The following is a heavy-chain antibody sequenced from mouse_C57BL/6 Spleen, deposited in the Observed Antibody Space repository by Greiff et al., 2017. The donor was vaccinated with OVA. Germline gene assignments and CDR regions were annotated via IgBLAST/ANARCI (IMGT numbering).Heavy chain of an antibody. CDR2: IDPNSGGT. Sequence: QVQLKQPGAELVKPGASVTLSCKASGYTFTSYWMHWVKQRPGRGLEWIGRIDPNSGGTKYHEKFKSKATLTVDKPSSTAYMQLSSLTSEASAVYYWAREGSRDDAMDYWGQGTSVTVSS. J-gene: IGHJ4*01. CDR3: AREGSRDDAMDY. V-gene: IGHV1-72*01. CDR1: GYTFTSYW. D-gene: IGHD1-1*01.